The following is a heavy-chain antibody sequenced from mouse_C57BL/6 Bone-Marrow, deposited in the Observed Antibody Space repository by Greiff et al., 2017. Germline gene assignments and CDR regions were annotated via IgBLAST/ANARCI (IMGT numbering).Heavy chain of an antibody. CDR1: GYTFTSYW. CDR2: IEPNSGGT. V-gene: IGHV1-72*01. J-gene: IGHJ1*03. Sequence: QVQLQQPGAELVKPGASVKLSCKASGYTFTSYWMHWVKQRPGRGLEWIGRIEPNSGGTKYNEKFKSTATLTVDKPSSTAYMQLSSLTTEVSAFYYCATYDGYFWYFDVWGTGTTVTVSS. CDR3: ATYDGYFWYFDV. D-gene: IGHD2-3*01.